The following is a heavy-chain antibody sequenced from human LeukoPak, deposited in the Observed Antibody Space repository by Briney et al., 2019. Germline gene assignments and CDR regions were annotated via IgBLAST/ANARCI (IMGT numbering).Heavy chain of an antibody. V-gene: IGHV1-69*04. CDR2: IIPILGIA. CDR1: GGTFSSYA. CDR3: ARCQAETGYCVY. Sequence: SVKVSCKASGGTFSSYAISWVRQAPGQGLEWMGRIIPILGIANYAQKFQGRVTITADKSTSTAYMELSSLRSEDTAVYYCARCQAETGYCVYWGQGTLVTVSS. D-gene: IGHD3-9*01. J-gene: IGHJ4*02.